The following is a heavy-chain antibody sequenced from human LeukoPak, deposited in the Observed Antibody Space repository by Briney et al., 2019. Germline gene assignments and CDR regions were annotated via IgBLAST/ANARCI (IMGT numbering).Heavy chain of an antibody. D-gene: IGHD5-12*01. Sequence: GGSLRLSCTASGFTFSSYSMNWVRQAPGKGLEWVSSISSSSSYIYYADSVKGRFTISRDNAKNSLYLQMNSLRAEDTAVYYCARDESDSGYDSIAYWGQGTLVTVSS. CDR3: ARDESDSGYDSIAY. J-gene: IGHJ4*02. V-gene: IGHV3-21*01. CDR1: GFTFSSYS. CDR2: ISSSSSYI.